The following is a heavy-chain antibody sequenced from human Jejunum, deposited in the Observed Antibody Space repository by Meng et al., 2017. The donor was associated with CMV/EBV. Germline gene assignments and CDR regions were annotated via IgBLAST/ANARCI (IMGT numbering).Heavy chain of an antibody. Sequence: VRVVESGGDLFQPGGSLSLSCSASGFSVNSYYMSWVRQPPGKGLEWVSIIYSGGTTYYADSVKGRFTISRDISKNTLYLQMTSLRADDTAVYYCARARGYTTSGSFDCWGQGTLVTVSS. D-gene: IGHD5-12*01. V-gene: IGHV3-53*01. CDR1: GFSVNSYY. J-gene: IGHJ4*02. CDR3: ARARGYTTSGSFDC. CDR2: IYSGGTT.